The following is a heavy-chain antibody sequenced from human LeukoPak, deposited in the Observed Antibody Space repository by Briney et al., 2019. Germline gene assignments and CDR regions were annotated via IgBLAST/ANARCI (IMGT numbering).Heavy chain of an antibody. Sequence: PGGSLRLSCAASGFTFTTYWMSWVRQAPGKGLEWVANINQDGTEKFYVDSVKGRFTISRDNAKNSLYLQMNSLRAEDTAVYYCARERGLLLFSRNAFDIWGQGTMVTVSS. CDR1: GFTFTTYW. D-gene: IGHD3-22*01. J-gene: IGHJ3*02. V-gene: IGHV3-7*01. CDR2: INQDGTEK. CDR3: ARERGLLLFSRNAFDI.